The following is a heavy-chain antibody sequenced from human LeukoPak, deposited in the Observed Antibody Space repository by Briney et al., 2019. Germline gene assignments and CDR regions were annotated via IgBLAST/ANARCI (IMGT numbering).Heavy chain of an antibody. D-gene: IGHD3-22*01. CDR1: GASISSYY. CDR2: IYYSGRT. Sequence: TLSLTCTVSGASISSYYWSWIRHPPGNGREWLGYIYYSGRTNYNPSLKSRVTISVDTSKNQFSLKLSSVTAADTAVYYCARVYYDSSGYYYDYWGQGTLVTVSS. CDR3: ARVYYDSSGYYYDY. J-gene: IGHJ4*02. V-gene: IGHV4-59*01.